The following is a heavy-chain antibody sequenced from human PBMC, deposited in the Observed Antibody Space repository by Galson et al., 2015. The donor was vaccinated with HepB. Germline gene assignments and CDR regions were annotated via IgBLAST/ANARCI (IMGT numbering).Heavy chain of an antibody. CDR3: VRDADCTNGVCNDY. Sequence: SLRLSCAASGFPFSSYSTGWVRQAPGKGPEWVSFINYRGSSMYYANSVKGRFTISRDNDKESVYLQMNNLRVEDTALYYCVRDADCTNGVCNDYWGQGTLVTVSS. V-gene: IGHV3-21*01. CDR2: INYRGSSM. J-gene: IGHJ4*02. CDR1: GFPFSSYS. D-gene: IGHD2-8*01.